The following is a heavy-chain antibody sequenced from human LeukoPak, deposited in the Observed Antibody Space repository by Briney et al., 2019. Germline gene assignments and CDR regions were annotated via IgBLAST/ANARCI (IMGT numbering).Heavy chain of an antibody. V-gene: IGHV3-23*01. CDR2: ISVDGYST. Sequence: GGSLRLSCAASGFTFSTYAMSWVRRVPGKGLEWVSSISVDGYSTYYADSVKGRFTISRDNSKNTLYLQMNSLRAEDTALYYCARRGGGPFGDCWGREPLVPVSS. J-gene: IGHJ4*02. D-gene: IGHD2-15*01. CDR3: ARRGGGPFGDC. CDR1: GFTFSTYA.